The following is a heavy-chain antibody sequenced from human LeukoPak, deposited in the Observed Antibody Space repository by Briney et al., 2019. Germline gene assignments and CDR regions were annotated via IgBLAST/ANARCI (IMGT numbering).Heavy chain of an antibody. Sequence: SETLSLTCTVSGGSISSYYWSWIRQPAGKGLEWIGRIYTSGSTNYNPPLKSRVTMSVDTSKNQFSLKLSSVTAADTAVYYCARDYYYGSGSYWVAFDIWGQGTMVTVSS. D-gene: IGHD3-10*01. V-gene: IGHV4-4*07. CDR1: GGSISSYY. CDR2: IYTSGST. CDR3: ARDYYYGSGSYWVAFDI. J-gene: IGHJ3*02.